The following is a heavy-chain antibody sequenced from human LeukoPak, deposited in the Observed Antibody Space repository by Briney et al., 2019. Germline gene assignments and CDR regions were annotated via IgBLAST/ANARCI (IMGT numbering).Heavy chain of an antibody. V-gene: IGHV1-18*01. CDR1: GYTFTSYR. Sequence: ASVKVSCKASGYTFTSYRISWVRQAPGQGLEWMGWISAYNGNTNYVQNFQGRVTMTTDTSTSTAYMELRSLRSADTAVFYCARITHRDSDHLDYWGQGTLVTVSS. D-gene: IGHD1-14*01. J-gene: IGHJ4*02. CDR2: ISAYNGNT. CDR3: ARITHRDSDHLDY.